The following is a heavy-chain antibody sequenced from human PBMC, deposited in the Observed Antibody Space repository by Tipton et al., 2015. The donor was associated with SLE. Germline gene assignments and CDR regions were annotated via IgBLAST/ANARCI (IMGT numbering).Heavy chain of an antibody. D-gene: IGHD6-13*01. CDR1: GGSISSGSYY. CDR2: IYTSEST. V-gene: IGHV4-61*02. Sequence: TLSLTCTVSGGSISSGSYYWSWIRQPAGKGLEWIGRIYTSESTNYNPSLKSRVTISVDTSKNQFSLKLSSVTAADTAVYYCARYSSSWYYFDYWGQGTLVTVSS. CDR3: ARYSSSWYYFDY. J-gene: IGHJ4*02.